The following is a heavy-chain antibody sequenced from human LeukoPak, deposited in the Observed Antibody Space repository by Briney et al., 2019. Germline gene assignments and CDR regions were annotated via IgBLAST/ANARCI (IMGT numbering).Heavy chain of an antibody. J-gene: IGHJ4*02. CDR2: ISNDGSND. CDR1: GFTFSNYG. V-gene: IGHV3-30*18. Sequence: GGSLRLSCAASGFTFSNYGMHWVRQAPGKGLEWVALISNDGSNDYYGDSVEGRFTISRDNSKNTLYLQMNSLIPEDTAVYYCAKDMGTLWWCLGDWGQGTLVTVSS. CDR3: AKDMGTLWWCLGD. D-gene: IGHD2-21*01.